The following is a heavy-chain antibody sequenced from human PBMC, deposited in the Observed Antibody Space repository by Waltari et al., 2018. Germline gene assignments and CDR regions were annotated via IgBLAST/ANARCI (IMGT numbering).Heavy chain of an antibody. J-gene: IGHJ4*02. CDR2: VDPEDGEA. D-gene: IGHD6-6*01. CDR1: GYTFTDYY. V-gene: IGHV1-69-2*01. CDR3: ATTSIAARNHDY. Sequence: EVQLVQSGAEVKKPGATVKISCKASGYTFTDYYMHWVQQAPGKGLEWMGLVDPEDGEAIYAEKVPGRVPITADTSTDTAYMELSSLISEGTAVYYCATTSIAARNHDYWGQGTLVTVSS.